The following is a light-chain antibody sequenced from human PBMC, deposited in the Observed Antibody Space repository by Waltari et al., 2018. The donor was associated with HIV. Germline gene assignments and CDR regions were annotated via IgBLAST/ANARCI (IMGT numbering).Light chain of an antibody. CDR2: EDS. V-gene: IGLV2-23*01. Sequence: SALTQPASVSGSPGQSITISCTGTNSDVGSYNLVSWSQQHPGKAPNLMIYEDSKRPSGISNRFSGSKSGNTASLTISGLQAEDEAEYFCCSYAGTITPYVFGIGTKVTVL. J-gene: IGLJ1*01. CDR1: NSDVGSYNL. CDR3: CSYAGTITPYV.